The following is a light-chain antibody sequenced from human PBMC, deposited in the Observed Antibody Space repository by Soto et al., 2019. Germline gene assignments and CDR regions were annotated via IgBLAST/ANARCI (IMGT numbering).Light chain of an antibody. V-gene: IGLV2-23*02. Sequence: QSALTQPASLSGSPGQSITISCTGTSSNVGTSNLVSLYQQHPGEAPKLLIYEVSERPSGVSNRFNASKSGNTASLTISGLQAEDEADYYCCSYADVSSYVLGTGTKLTVL. CDR3: CSYADVSSYV. J-gene: IGLJ1*01. CDR1: SSNVGTSNL. CDR2: EVS.